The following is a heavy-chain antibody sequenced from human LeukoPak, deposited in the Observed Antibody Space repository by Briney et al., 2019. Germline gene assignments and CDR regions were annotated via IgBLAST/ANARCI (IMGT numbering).Heavy chain of an antibody. D-gene: IGHD3-10*01. CDR1: GYTFTSYG. J-gene: IGHJ4*02. CDR2: ISAYNGNT. CDR3: ARDEGGTYYYGSGSDY. V-gene: IGHV1-18*01. Sequence: ASVKVSCKASGYTFTSYGISWVRQAPGQGLEWMGWISAYNGNTNYAQKLQGRVTMTTDTSTSTAYMELRSLRSDDTAVYYCARDEGGTYYYGSGSDYWGQGTLVTVSS.